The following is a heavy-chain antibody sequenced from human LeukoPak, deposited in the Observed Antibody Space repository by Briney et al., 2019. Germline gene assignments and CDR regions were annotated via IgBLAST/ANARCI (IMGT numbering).Heavy chain of an antibody. Sequence: PSETPSLTCTVSGGSISSYYWSWIRQPPGKGLEWIGYIYYSGSTNYNPSLKSRVTISVDTSKNQFSLKLSSVTAADTAVYYCARRSSLQYYFDYWGQGTLVTVSS. V-gene: IGHV4-59*08. CDR3: ARRSSLQYYFDY. D-gene: IGHD6-13*01. CDR1: GGSISSYY. J-gene: IGHJ4*02. CDR2: IYYSGST.